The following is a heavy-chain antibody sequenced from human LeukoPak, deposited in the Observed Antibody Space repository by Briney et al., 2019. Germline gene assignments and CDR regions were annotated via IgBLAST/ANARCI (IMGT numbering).Heavy chain of an antibody. V-gene: IGHV4-59*08. Sequence: PSETLSLTCTVSGGSISSYFWSWIRQPPGKALEWIGYTSYSGSTNYNPSLKSRVTISVDTSKSQFSLKLSSVTAADTAVYYCARHDSVTGIHSHFDYWGQGTLVTVSS. CDR3: ARHDSVTGIHSHFDY. CDR1: GGSISSYF. CDR2: TSYSGST. D-gene: IGHD5/OR15-5a*01. J-gene: IGHJ4*02.